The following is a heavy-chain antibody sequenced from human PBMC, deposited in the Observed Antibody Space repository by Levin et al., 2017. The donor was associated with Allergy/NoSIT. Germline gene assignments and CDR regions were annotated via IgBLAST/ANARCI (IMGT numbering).Heavy chain of an antibody. D-gene: IGHD6-19*01. CDR1: GFRSDDYA. CDR3: VKDVYLGQWPQYGMDV. J-gene: IGHJ6*02. V-gene: IGHV3-9*02. Sequence: SLKISCEVTGFRSDDYAMHWVRQVPERGPEWVSGVIWNSEIMGYAESVKGRFTISRDSAKNTLYLQMNSLRVEDTALYYCVKDVYLGQWPQYGMDVWGQGTTVTVSS. CDR2: VIWNSEIM.